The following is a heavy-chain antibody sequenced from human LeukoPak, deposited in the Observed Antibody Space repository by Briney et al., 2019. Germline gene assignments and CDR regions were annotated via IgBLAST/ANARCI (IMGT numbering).Heavy chain of an antibody. CDR2: INPSGGST. D-gene: IGHD1-26*01. V-gene: IGHV1-46*01. CDR1: VSTFTSNY. Sequence: ASVTLSFKASVSTFTSNYMHWVRHSPGQGLEWMGIINPSGGSTSYAQKFQGRVTMTRDTSTSTVYMELSSLRSEDTAVYYCAGHRGADQVNRLSMDVWGQGTTVTVSS. J-gene: IGHJ6*02. CDR3: AGHRGADQVNRLSMDV.